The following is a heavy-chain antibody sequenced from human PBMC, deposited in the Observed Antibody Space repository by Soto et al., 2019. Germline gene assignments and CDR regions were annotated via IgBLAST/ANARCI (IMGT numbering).Heavy chain of an antibody. V-gene: IGHV4-34*01. CDR1: GGSFSGYY. CDR3: ARGRGSGSYYGAFDI. D-gene: IGHD1-26*01. Sequence: SETLSLTCAVYGGSFSGYYWSWIRQPPGKGLEWIGEINHSGSTNYNPSLKIRVTISVDTSKNQFSLKLSSVTAADTAVYYCARGRGSGSYYGAFDIWGQGTMVTVSS. CDR2: INHSGST. J-gene: IGHJ3*02.